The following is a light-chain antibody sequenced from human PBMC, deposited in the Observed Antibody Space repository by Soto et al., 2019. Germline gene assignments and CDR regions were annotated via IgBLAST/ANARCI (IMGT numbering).Light chain of an antibody. CDR3: QQYGSSFT. V-gene: IGKV3-20*01. J-gene: IGKJ3*01. Sequence: EIVLTQSPGTLSLSPGERATLSCRASQSVNSNYLAWYQQKPGQAPRPLIYGPSSRATGIPDRFSGSGSGTDFTLTISRLEPEDFAVYYCQQYGSSFTFGPGTKVDIK. CDR2: GPS. CDR1: QSVNSNY.